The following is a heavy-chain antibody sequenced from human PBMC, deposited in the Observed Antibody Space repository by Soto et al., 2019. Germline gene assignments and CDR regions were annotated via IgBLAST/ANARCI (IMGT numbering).Heavy chain of an antibody. V-gene: IGHV4-61*01. D-gene: IGHD7-27*01. CDR1: GVSVSDYSYQ. CDR3: ARDYWGSLDY. CDR2: ISHHGFN. J-gene: IGHJ4*02. Sequence: SETLSLTCTVSGVSVSDYSYQWSWIRLPPGKGLEWIGYISHHGFNNYNPSLKSRVTISVSTSNNQFSLNLRSVTAADTAIYYCARDYWGSLDYWGQGTPVTVSS.